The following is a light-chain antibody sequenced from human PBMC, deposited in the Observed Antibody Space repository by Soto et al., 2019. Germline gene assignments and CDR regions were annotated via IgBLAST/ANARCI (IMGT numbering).Light chain of an antibody. CDR1: QVIGSS. J-gene: IGKJ1*01. V-gene: IGKV1-39*01. Sequence: DIQMTQSPSSLSASLGYRVTITCRASQVIGSSFIGWYQQEVGRAPKLLIYAASNLESGVPSRFSGSGSGTDFTLTISSLQPEDFATYYCQQSYSTWTFGQGTKVDI. CDR2: AAS. CDR3: QQSYSTWT.